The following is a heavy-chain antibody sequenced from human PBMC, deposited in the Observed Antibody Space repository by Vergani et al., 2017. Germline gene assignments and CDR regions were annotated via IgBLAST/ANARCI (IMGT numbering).Heavy chain of an antibody. CDR3: ARGQWLPTLSFDY. J-gene: IGHJ4*02. D-gene: IGHD6-19*01. CDR2: INPNSGGT. CDR1: GYTFTGYY. Sequence: QVQLVQSGAEVKKPGASVKVSCKASGYTFTGYYMHWVRQAPGQGLEWMGWINPNSGGTNYAQNFQGRVTMTRDTSISTAYMERSRLRSDDTAVYYCARGQWLPTLSFDYWGQGTLVTVSS. V-gene: IGHV1-2*02.